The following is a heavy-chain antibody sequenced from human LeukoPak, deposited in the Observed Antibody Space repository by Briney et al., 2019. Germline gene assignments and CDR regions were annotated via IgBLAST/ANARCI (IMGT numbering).Heavy chain of an antibody. D-gene: IGHD2-2*01. CDR3: AGIEYLDAFDI. V-gene: IGHV4-34*01. CDR1: GGSFSGYY. J-gene: IGHJ3*02. CDR2: INHSGST. Sequence: KPSETLSLTCAVYGGSFSGYYWSWIRQPPGKGLEWIGEINHSGSTNYNPSLKSRVTISVDTSKNQFSLKLSSVTAADTAVYYCAGIEYLDAFDIWGQGTMVTVSS.